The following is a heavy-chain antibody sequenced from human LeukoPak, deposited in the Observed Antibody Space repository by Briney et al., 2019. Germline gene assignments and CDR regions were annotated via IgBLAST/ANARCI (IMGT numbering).Heavy chain of an antibody. CDR3: ARHVRSYDAFDI. CDR1: GDSISSYY. D-gene: IGHD3-16*01. J-gene: IGHJ3*02. Sequence: KPSETLSLTCTVPGDSISSYYWSWIRQPPGKGLERIGFIYYTGTTNYNPFLKSRVAISVDTSKNQFSLKLSSVTAADTALYYCARHVRSYDAFDIWGQGTMVTVSS. V-gene: IGHV4-59*08. CDR2: IYYTGTT.